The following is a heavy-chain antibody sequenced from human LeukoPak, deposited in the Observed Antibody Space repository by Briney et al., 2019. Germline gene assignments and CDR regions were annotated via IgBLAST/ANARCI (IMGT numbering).Heavy chain of an antibody. D-gene: IGHD6-19*01. Sequence: GGSLRLSCAASGFTFSTYTMSWVRHTPGKGLEWVSGISSGGNTQYTDSVKGRFTVSRDNSKNTLHLQMDSLRAEDTAIYYCTKDRRQWVVPYFDSWGQGTVVTVSS. CDR2: ISSGGNT. J-gene: IGHJ4*02. CDR1: GFTFSTYT. V-gene: IGHV3-23*01. CDR3: TKDRRQWVVPYFDS.